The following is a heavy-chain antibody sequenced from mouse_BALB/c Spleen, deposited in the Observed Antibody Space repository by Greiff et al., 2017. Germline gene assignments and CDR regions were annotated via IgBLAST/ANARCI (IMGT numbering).Heavy chain of an antibody. V-gene: IGHV5-6-5*01. D-gene: IGHD2-3*01. CDR3: ARSDGPTGFDY. CDR1: GFTFSSYA. CDR2: ISSGGST. Sequence: EVKVVESGGGLVKPGGSLKLSCAASGFTFSSYAMSWVRQTPEKRLEWVASISSGGSTYYPDSVKGRFTISRDNARNILYLQMSSLRSEDTAMYYCARSDGPTGFDYWGQGTTLTVSS. J-gene: IGHJ2*01.